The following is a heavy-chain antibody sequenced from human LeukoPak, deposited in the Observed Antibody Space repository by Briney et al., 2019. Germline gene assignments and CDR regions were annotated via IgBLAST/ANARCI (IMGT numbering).Heavy chain of an antibody. CDR3: ARGSSTSPGYY. Sequence: SETLSLTCAVYGGSFSGYYWSWIRQPPGKGLEWIGEINHSGSTNYNPSLKSRVTISVDTSKNQFPLKLSSVTAADTAVYYCARGSSTSPGYYWGQGTLVTVSS. V-gene: IGHV4-34*01. J-gene: IGHJ4*02. CDR2: INHSGST. CDR1: GGSFSGYY. D-gene: IGHD2-2*01.